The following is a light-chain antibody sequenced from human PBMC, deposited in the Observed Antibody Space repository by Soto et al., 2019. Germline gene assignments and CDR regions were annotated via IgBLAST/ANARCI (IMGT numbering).Light chain of an antibody. CDR2: KAS. J-gene: IGKJ1*01. V-gene: IGKV1-5*03. CDR1: QSISSW. CDR3: QQYNSYWT. Sequence: DIQMTQSPSTLSASVGDRVTIVCRASQSISSWLAWYQQKPGKAPKLLISKASNLDSGVPSRFSGSGSGTEFNLTISSLQPDDFATYYCQQYNSYWTFGQGTKVDIK.